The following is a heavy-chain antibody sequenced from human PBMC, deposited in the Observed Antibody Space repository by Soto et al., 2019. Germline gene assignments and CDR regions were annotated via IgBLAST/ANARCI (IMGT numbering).Heavy chain of an antibody. CDR1: GFTFDNCG. V-gene: IGHV3-9*01. CDR2: ISWDSSTI. CDR3: VQGRYPTMATPLDH. Sequence: EVQLVESGGGLVQPGRSLRLSCAASGFTFDNCGMHWVRQAPGKGLEWVAGISWDSSTIGYADSVKGRFIISRGDAKNSLYPQMDSLRGEDTALYYCVQGRYPTMATPLDHWGQGTQVIVSS. J-gene: IGHJ4*02. D-gene: IGHD2-15*01.